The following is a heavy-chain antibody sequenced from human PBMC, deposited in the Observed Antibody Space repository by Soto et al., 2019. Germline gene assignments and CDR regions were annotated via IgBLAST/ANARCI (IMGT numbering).Heavy chain of an antibody. J-gene: IGHJ3*02. Sequence: GGSLRLSCAASGFTFSSYGMHWVRQAPGKGLEWVALISTDGTEKHYPGSVRGRFTISRDNSKNTLYLQMNSLRTEDTAVYYCVKDGGTLPNVVHYPFEIWGQGTKVTVSS. CDR2: ISTDGTEK. D-gene: IGHD3-16*01. CDR3: VKDGGTLPNVVHYPFEI. V-gene: IGHV3-30*18. CDR1: GFTFSSYG.